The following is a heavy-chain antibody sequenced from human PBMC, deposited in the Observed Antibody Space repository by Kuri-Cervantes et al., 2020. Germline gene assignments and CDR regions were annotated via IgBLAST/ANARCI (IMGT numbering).Heavy chain of an antibody. V-gene: IGHV4-31*03. CDR3: ARVFRDVYCSSTSCYPLYYGMDV. CDR1: GGSISSGGYY. J-gene: IGHJ6*02. D-gene: IGHD2-2*01. Sequence: SETLSLTCTVSGGSISSGGYYWSWIRQHPGKGLEWIGYIYYSGSTYYNPSLKSRVTISVDTSKNQSSLKLSSVTAADTAVYYCARVFRDVYCSSTSCYPLYYGMDVWGQGTTVTVSS. CDR2: IYYSGST.